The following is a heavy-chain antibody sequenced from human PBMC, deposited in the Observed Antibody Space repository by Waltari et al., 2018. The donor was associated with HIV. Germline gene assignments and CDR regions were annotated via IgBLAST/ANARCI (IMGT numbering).Heavy chain of an antibody. CDR2: INHSGSN. V-gene: IGHV4-34*01. CDR1: GGSFSGYY. D-gene: IGHD6-13*01. J-gene: IGHJ4*02. CDR3: ASTLRYSSSSGDY. Sequence: QVQLQQWGAGLLKPSETLSLTCAVYGGSFSGYYWSWIRQPPGKGLEWIGEINHSGSNNYNPSLKSRVTISVDTSKNQFSLKLSSVTAADTAVYYCASTLRYSSSSGDYWGQGTLVTVSS.